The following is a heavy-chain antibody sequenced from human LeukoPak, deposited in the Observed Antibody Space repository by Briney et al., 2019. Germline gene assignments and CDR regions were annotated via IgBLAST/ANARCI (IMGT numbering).Heavy chain of an antibody. CDR3: ARATTFPSLAFDI. J-gene: IGHJ3*02. D-gene: IGHD2/OR15-2a*01. V-gene: IGHV4-31*03. Sequence: SETLSLTCTVSGGSNSSGGYYWSWIRQHPGKGLEWIGYIYYSGSTYYNPSLKSRVTISVDTSKNQFSLKLSSVTAADTAVYYCARATTFPSLAFDIWGQGTMVTVSS. CDR2: IYYSGST. CDR1: GGSNSSGGYY.